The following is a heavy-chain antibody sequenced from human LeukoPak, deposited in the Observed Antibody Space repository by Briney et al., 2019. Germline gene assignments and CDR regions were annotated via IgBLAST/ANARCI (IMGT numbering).Heavy chain of an antibody. J-gene: IGHJ4*02. V-gene: IGHV3-23*01. CDR3: AKSRSMISTSCYNY. CDR2: ITGSDDST. D-gene: IGHD2-2*02. Sequence: GGSLRLSCAASGFTFSSYAMHWVRQAPGKGLEWVSSITGSDDSTYYADSVKDRFTISRDDSKNTLFLQMNSLRAEDTAVYYCAKSRSMISTSCYNYWGQGTLVTVSS. CDR1: GFTFSSYA.